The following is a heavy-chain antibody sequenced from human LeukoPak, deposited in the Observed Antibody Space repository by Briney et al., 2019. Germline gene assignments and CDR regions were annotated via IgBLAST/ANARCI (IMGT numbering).Heavy chain of an antibody. Sequence: SQTLSLTCGISGDSVSIDSVIWNWIRQSPSRGLEWLGRTYYRSRWYNDYAESVKSRITINPDTSKNQVSLQLNSVTPEDTAVYYCTKDLHGDYGISYWGQGTLVTVSS. J-gene: IGHJ4*02. CDR3: TKDLHGDYGISY. CDR2: TYYRSRWYN. V-gene: IGHV6-1*01. CDR1: GDSVSIDSVI. D-gene: IGHD4-17*01.